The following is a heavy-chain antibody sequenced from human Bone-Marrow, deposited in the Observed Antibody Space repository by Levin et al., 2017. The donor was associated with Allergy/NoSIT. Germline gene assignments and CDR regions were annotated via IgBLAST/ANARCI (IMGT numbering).Heavy chain of an antibody. V-gene: IGHV4-4*07. CDR2: ISISGST. D-gene: IGHD3-22*01. CDR3: ARAVKNYYDSSDYWVYFDY. Sequence: SETLSLTCSVSGGSIGTYYWSWLRQPAGKGLEWIGRISISGSTNYNPSLKSRLNMSLDTSKNQFSLNLRSVTAADTAVYYCARAVKNYYDSSDYWVYFDYWGQGKLVIVSS. CDR1: GGSIGTYY. J-gene: IGHJ4*02.